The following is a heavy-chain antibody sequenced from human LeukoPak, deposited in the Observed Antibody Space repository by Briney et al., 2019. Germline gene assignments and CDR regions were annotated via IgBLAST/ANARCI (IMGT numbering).Heavy chain of an antibody. CDR1: RGSACSVSYY. CDR2: IYCSRSY. J-gene: IGHJ5*02. Sequence: SRTLSPTSTVSRGSACSVSYYASWSRQPPGKGRGWMGYIYCSRSYDYNPYLKRRVTISVDTSKNSFSLKMSSVAAADTAVYCGGGARHPNWFDRWGQGTLVTVSS. CDR3: GGARHPNWFDR. V-gene: IGHV4-61*01.